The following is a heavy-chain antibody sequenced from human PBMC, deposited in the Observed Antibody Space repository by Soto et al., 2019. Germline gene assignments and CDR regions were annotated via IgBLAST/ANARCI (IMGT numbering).Heavy chain of an antibody. V-gene: IGHV4-34*02. CDR3: ATRITVFGMLIPPFDP. CDR2: INHTGGT. CDR1: GGSVNGYY. D-gene: IGHD3-3*01. Sequence: QVHLQQWGAGLLKPSETLSLTCAVYGGSVNGYYWNWIRQPPGNGLEWIGEINHTGGTHYNPSLKSRVTMSVDTSKNQFSLRLSSVTAADTAIYYCATRITVFGMLIPPFDPWGQGTQVTVSS. J-gene: IGHJ5*02.